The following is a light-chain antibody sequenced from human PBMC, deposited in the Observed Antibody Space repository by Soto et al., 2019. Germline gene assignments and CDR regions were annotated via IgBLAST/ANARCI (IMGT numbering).Light chain of an antibody. J-gene: IGLJ2*01. Sequence: QSVLTQTPSVSGAPGQKITMSCTGSSSNIGAGYDVHWYQQVPGAAPRLLIYADNNRPSGVPDRFSASKSGTSASLAITGLQGEDEANYCCQSYDTSLSGAIFGAGTKVTVL. V-gene: IGLV1-40*01. CDR2: ADN. CDR1: SSNIGAGYD. CDR3: QSYDTSLSGAI.